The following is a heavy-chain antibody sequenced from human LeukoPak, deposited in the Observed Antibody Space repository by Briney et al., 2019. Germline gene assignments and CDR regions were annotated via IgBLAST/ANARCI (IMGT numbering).Heavy chain of an antibody. J-gene: IGHJ4*02. V-gene: IGHV3-15*01. CDR1: GLTFSDAW. CDR2: IKSKAAGGTI. CDR3: SYYYDSSGYVDY. Sequence: PGGSLRLSCAASGLTFSDAWMSWVRQPPGKGLEWVGRIKSKAAGGTIDYAAHVKGRITISRDDSKNTVYMKMNSLKTEDTALYYCSYYYDSSGYVDYWGQGTLVTVSS. D-gene: IGHD3-22*01.